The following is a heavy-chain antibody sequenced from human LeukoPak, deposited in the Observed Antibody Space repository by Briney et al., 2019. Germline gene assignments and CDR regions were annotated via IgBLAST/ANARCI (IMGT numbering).Heavy chain of an antibody. CDR1: GGTFSSYA. V-gene: IGHV1-69*06. CDR2: IIPIFGTA. Sequence: SVKVSCKASGGTFSSYAISWVRQAPGQGLEWMGGIIPIFGTANYAQKFQGRVTMTEDTSTDTAYMELSSLRSEDTAVYYCATGRDPEARYYGMDVWGQGTTVTVSS. CDR3: ATGRDPEARYYGMDV. D-gene: IGHD5-24*01. J-gene: IGHJ6*02.